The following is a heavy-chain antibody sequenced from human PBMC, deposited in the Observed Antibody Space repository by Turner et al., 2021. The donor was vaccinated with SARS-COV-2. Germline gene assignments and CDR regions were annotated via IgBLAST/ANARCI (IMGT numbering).Heavy chain of an antibody. CDR3: ARDEGEIAAAGIVYYYGMDV. J-gene: IGHJ6*02. D-gene: IGHD6-13*01. Sequence: QVQLVQSGAEVKKPGSAVKVDCKASGDSYSSYTISWVRQAPGQGLEWMGRIIPILGIAKYAQEFQGRVTISADKSTSTAYMELSSLRSEDTAVYYCARDEGEIAAAGIVYYYGMDVWGQGTTVTVSS. CDR1: GDSYSSYT. V-gene: IGHV1-69*08. CDR2: IIPILGIA.